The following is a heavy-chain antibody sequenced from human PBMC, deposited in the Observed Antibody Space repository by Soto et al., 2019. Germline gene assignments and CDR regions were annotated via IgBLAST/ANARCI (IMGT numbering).Heavy chain of an antibody. D-gene: IGHD5-18*01. CDR3: AKDRNQYSYGYYYFDY. V-gene: IGHV3-23*01. Sequence: GGSLRLSCAASGFTFSSYAMSWVRQAPGKGLEWVSAISGSGGSTYYADSVKGRFTISRDKSKNTLYLQMNSLRAEDTAVYYCAKDRNQYSYGYYYFDYWGRGTLVSVSS. J-gene: IGHJ4*01. CDR2: ISGSGGST. CDR1: GFTFSSYA.